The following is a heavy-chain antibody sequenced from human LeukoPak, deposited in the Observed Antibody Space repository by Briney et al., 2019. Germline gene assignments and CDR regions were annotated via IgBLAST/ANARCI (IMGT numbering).Heavy chain of an antibody. CDR1: GGSISSGSYY. V-gene: IGHV4-61*02. CDR2: IYTSGST. CDR3: ARDLVSNWYFDL. J-gene: IGHJ2*01. Sequence: ASETLSLTCTVSGGSISSGSYYWSWIRQPAGKGLEWIGRIYTSGSTNYNPSLKSRVTISVDTSKNQFSLKLSSVTAADTAVYYCARDLVSNWYFDLWGRGTLVTVSS. D-gene: IGHD6-6*01.